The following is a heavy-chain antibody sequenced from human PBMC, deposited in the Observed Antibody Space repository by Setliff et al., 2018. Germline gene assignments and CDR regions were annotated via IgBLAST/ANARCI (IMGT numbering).Heavy chain of an antibody. Sequence: GASVKVSCKPSGYTFTAYYIYWVRQAPGHGLELMGRIHPNTGSTNYLQDFQGRVTITRDTSIYTVYMELTGLTYGDTAVYYCAKQGYSDSLYAFDVWGQGTVVTVSS. CDR1: GYTFTAYY. D-gene: IGHD3-16*02. CDR3: AKQGYSDSLYAFDV. V-gene: IGHV1-2*06. CDR2: IHPNTGST. J-gene: IGHJ3*01.